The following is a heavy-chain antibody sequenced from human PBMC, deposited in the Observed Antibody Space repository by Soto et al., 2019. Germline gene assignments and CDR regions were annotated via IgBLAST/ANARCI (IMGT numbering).Heavy chain of an antibody. Sequence: QVQLVESGGGVVQPGRSLRLSCAASGFTFSSYGMHWVRQAPGKGLEWVAVISYDGSNKYYADSVKGRFTISRDNSKNTLYLQMNSLRAEDTAVYYCAKETGEQWLDRGYFQHWGQGTLVTVSS. CDR3: AKETGEQWLDRGYFQH. V-gene: IGHV3-30*18. J-gene: IGHJ1*01. CDR1: GFTFSSYG. D-gene: IGHD6-19*01. CDR2: ISYDGSNK.